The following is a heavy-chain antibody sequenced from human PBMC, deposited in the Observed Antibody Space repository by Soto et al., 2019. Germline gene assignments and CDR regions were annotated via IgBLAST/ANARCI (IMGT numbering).Heavy chain of an antibody. CDR2: IYYSGST. Sequence: TLSLTCTVSGGSISSYYWSWIRQPPGKGLEWIGYIYYSGSTNYNPSLKSRVTISVDTSKNQFSLKLSSVTAADTAVYYCARVVYSSGWYGVHGWFDPWGQGTLVTVSS. CDR1: GGSISSYY. D-gene: IGHD6-19*01. V-gene: IGHV4-59*01. CDR3: ARVVYSSGWYGVHGWFDP. J-gene: IGHJ5*02.